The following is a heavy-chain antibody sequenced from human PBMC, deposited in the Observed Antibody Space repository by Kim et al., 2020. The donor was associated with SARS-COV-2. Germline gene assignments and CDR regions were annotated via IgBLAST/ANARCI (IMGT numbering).Heavy chain of an antibody. J-gene: IGHJ4*02. V-gene: IGHV3-23*01. CDR2: ST. D-gene: IGHD7-27*01. Sequence: STYYADSGKGRFTISRDNSKNTLYLQMNSLRAEDTAVYYCAKDQNWDFDYWGQGTLVTVSS. CDR3: AKDQNWDFDY.